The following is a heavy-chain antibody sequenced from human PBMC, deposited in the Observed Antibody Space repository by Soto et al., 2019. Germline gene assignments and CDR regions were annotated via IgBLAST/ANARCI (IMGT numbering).Heavy chain of an antibody. J-gene: IGHJ6*03. CDR3: AKGYDFWSGYYYYYYMDV. V-gene: IGHV3-9*01. D-gene: IGHD3-3*01. Sequence: GGSLRLSCAASGFTFDDYAMHWVRQAPGKGLEWVSGISWNSGSIGYADTVKGRFTISRDNSKNSLYLQMNSLRAEDTAVYYCAKGYDFWSGYYYYYYMDVWGKGTTVTVSS. CDR1: GFTFDDYA. CDR2: ISWNSGSI.